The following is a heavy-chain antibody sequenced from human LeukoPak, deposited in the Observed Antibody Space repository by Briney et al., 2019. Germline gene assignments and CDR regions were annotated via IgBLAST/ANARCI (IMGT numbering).Heavy chain of an antibody. V-gene: IGHV3-7*01. J-gene: IGHJ6*03. CDR1: GFTFGDYA. D-gene: IGHD3-10*01. CDR2: IKQDGSEK. Sequence: TGGSLRLSCTASGFTFGDYAMTWVRQAPGKGLEWVANIKQDGSEKYYVDSVKGRFTISRDNAKNSLYLQMNSLRAEDTAVYYCARGGDYYGSGSYYNDGYYYYMDVWGKGTTVTISS. CDR3: ARGGDYYGSGSYYNDGYYYYMDV.